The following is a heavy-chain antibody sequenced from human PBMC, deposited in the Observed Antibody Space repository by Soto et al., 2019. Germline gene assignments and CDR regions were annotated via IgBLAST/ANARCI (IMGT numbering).Heavy chain of an antibody. D-gene: IGHD2-2*03. CDR1: GGSISSGGYY. CDR3: ARTGERWILGYYFDY. Sequence: QVQLQESGPGLVKPSQTVSLTCTVSGGSISSGGYYWSWIRQHPGKGLEWIGYIYYSGSTYYNPSLKSRVTISVDTSKNQFSLKLSSVTAADTAVYYCARTGERWILGYYFDYWGQGTLVTVSS. V-gene: IGHV4-31*03. CDR2: IYYSGST. J-gene: IGHJ4*02.